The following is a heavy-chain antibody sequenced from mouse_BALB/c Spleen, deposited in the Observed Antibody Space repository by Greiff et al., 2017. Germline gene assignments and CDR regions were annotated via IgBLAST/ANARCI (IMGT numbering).Heavy chain of an antibody. CDR2: IWSGGST. V-gene: IGHV2-4-1*01. D-gene: IGHD2-1*01. CDR1: GFSLTSYG. J-gene: IGHJ4*01. CDR3: ARNDYGNFYAMDY. Sequence: VKLVESGPGLVQPSQSLSITCTVSGFSLTSYGVHWVRQSPGKGLEWLGVIWSGGSTDYNAAFISRLSISKDNSKSQVFFKMNSLQADDTAIYYCARNDYGNFYAMDYWGQGTSVTVSS.